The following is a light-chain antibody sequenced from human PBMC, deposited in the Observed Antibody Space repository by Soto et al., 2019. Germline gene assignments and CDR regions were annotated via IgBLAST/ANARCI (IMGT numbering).Light chain of an antibody. CDR1: SSDVGGYNY. J-gene: IGLJ2*01. CDR2: DVS. V-gene: IGLV2-14*03. CDR3: SSYTSTSTLVI. Sequence: QSVLTQPASVSGSPGQSITISCTGTSSDVGGYNYVAWYQHHPGKAPKVMIYDVSNRPSGVSNRFSGSKSGNTASLTISGLQAEDEADYYCSSYTSTSTLVIFGGGTTVTVL.